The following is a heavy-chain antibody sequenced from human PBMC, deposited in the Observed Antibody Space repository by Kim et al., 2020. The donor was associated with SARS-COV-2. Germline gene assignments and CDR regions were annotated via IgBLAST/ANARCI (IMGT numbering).Heavy chain of an antibody. CDR3: AKEFRYSSGCYDY. D-gene: IGHD6-19*01. CDR1: GFTFSSYG. J-gene: IGHJ4*02. CDR2: ISYDGSNK. V-gene: IGHV3-30*18. Sequence: GGSLRLSCAASGFTFSSYGMHWVRQAPGKGLEWVAVISYDGSNKYYADSVKGRFTISRDNSKNTLYLQMNSLRAEDTAVYYCAKEFRYSSGCYDYWGQGT.